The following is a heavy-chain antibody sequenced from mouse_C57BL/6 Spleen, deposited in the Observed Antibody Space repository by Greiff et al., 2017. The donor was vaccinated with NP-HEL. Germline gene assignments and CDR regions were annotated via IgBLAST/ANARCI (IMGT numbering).Heavy chain of an antibody. V-gene: IGHV1-50*01. Sequence: QVQLQQPGAELVKPGASVKLSCKASGYTFTSYWMQWVKQRPGQGLEWIGEIDPSDSYTNYNQKFKGKATLTVDTSSSTAYMQLSSLTSEDSAVYYCARDPAWFAYWGQGTLVTVSA. CDR2: IDPSDSYT. CDR3: ARDPAWFAY. J-gene: IGHJ3*01. CDR1: GYTFTSYW.